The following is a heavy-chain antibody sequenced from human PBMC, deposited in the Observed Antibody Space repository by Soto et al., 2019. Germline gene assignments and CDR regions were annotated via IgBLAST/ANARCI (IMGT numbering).Heavy chain of an antibody. J-gene: IGHJ2*01. D-gene: IGHD2-15*01. Sequence: QVQLVQSGAEVKEPGASVKLSCQASGYTFMNYAISWVRQAPGQGLEWMGWISPSTGNTDQAQNFQGRVTMTLDTSTSTANMELRTVRSDDSAVYYCARCYCSVGSCYTCWHFDLWGRGTLVTVSS. CDR3: ARCYCSVGSCYTCWHFDL. V-gene: IGHV1-18*01. CDR2: ISPSTGNT. CDR1: GYTFMNYA.